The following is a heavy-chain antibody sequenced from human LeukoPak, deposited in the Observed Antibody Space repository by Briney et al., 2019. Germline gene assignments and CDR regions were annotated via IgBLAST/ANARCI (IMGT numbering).Heavy chain of an antibody. CDR1: GFTFSSYA. Sequence: GGSLRLSCAASGFTFSSYAMHWVRPAPGKGLEYVSAISSNGGSTYYANSVKGRFTISRDNSKNTLYLQMGSLRAEDMAVYYCASLFHSSGWYGGVFDYWGQGTLVTVSS. CDR3: ASLFHSSGWYGGVFDY. D-gene: IGHD6-19*01. V-gene: IGHV3-64*01. CDR2: ISSNGGST. J-gene: IGHJ4*02.